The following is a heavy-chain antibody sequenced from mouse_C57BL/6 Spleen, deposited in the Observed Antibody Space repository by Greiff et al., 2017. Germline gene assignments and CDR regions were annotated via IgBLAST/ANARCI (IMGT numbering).Heavy chain of an antibody. CDR3: AREDDYYGSSYWYFDV. J-gene: IGHJ1*03. D-gene: IGHD1-1*01. CDR2: IDPNSGGT. CDR1: GYTFTSYW. Sequence: QVQLQQPGAELVKPGASVKLSCKASGYTFTSYWMHWVKQRPGRGLEWIGWIDPNSGGTKYNEKFKSKATLTVDKPSSTAYMQLSSLTSEDSAVYYCAREDDYYGSSYWYFDVWGTGTTVTVSA. V-gene: IGHV1-72*01.